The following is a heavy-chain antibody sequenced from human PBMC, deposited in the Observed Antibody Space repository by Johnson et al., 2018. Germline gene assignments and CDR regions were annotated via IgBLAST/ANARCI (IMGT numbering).Heavy chain of an antibody. CDR1: GFTFSSYS. Sequence: VQLVQSGGGLVQPGGSLRLSCAASGFTFSSYSMNWVRQAPGKGLEWVSYISSSSSTIYYADPVKCRFTISRDNAKNSLYLQMNSLRAEDTAVYYCARGAGYHGSGSYYPYYYYYMDVWGKGTTVTVSS. CDR3: ARGAGYHGSGSYYPYYYYYMDV. V-gene: IGHV3-48*01. D-gene: IGHD3-10*01. CDR2: ISSSSSTI. J-gene: IGHJ6*03.